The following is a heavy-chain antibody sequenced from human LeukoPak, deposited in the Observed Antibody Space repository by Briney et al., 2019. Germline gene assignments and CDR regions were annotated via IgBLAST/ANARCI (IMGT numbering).Heavy chain of an antibody. CDR2: ISYDGSNK. CDR3: AKDAKPSYDILTGYYTRRDGYWYFDL. Sequence: GGSRRLSCAASGFTFSSYGMHWVRQAPGKGLEWVAVISYDGSNKYYADSVKGRFTISRDNSKNTLYLQMNSLRAEDTAVYYCAKDAKPSYDILTGYYTRRDGYWYFDLWGRGTLVTVSS. J-gene: IGHJ2*01. V-gene: IGHV3-30*18. CDR1: GFTFSSYG. D-gene: IGHD3-9*01.